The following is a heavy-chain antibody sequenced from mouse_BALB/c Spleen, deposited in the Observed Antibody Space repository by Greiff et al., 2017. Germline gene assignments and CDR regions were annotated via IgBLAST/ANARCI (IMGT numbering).Heavy chain of an antibody. V-gene: IGHV1-54*01. Sequence: QVQLQQSGAELVRPGTSVKVSCKASGYAFTNYLIEWVKQRPGQGLEWIGVINPGSGGTNYNEKFKGKATLTADKSSSTAYMQLSSLTSDDSAVYSCARWLHYYGRDYWGQGTSVTVSS. J-gene: IGHJ4*01. CDR3: ARWLHYYGRDY. CDR1: GYAFTNYL. CDR2: INPGSGGT.